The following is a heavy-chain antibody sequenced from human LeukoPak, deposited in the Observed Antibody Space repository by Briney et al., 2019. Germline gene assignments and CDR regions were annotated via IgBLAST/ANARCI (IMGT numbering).Heavy chain of an antibody. CDR3: ARIYSSGDYYYYYMDV. J-gene: IGHJ6*03. D-gene: IGHD6-25*01. CDR1: GYSFTSYW. CDR2: IYPGDSDT. V-gene: IGHV5-51*01. Sequence: GESLKISCKGSGYSFTSYWIGWVRQMPGKGLEWMGIIYPGDSDTRYSPSFQGQVTISADKSISTAYLQWSSLKASDTAMYYCARIYSSGDYYYYYMDVWGKGTTVTVSS.